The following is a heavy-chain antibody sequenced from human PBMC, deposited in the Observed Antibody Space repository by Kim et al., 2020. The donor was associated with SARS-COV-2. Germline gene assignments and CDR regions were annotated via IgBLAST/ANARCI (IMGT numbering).Heavy chain of an antibody. D-gene: IGHD3-10*01. Sequence: SGPTLVNPTQTLTLTCTFSGFSLSTSGVGVGWIRQPPGKALEWLALIYWDDDKRYSPSLKSRLTITKDTSKNQVVLTMTNMDPVDTATYYCAHRGYYGSGSYYADDAFDIWGQGTMVTVSS. CDR1: GFSLSTSGVG. CDR2: IYWDDDK. J-gene: IGHJ3*02. V-gene: IGHV2-5*02. CDR3: AHRGYYGSGSYYADDAFDI.